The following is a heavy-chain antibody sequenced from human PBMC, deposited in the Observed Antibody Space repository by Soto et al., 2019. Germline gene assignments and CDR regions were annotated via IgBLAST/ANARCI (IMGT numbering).Heavy chain of an antibody. Sequence: QVQLQESGPGLVKPSQTLSLTCTVSGGSISSGDYYWSWIRQPPGKGLEWIGYIYYSGSTYYNPSFKMRVTSAGDTSKNQFSLRLRSVTAADTAVYYCASAQGSGFLVSWGQGTLVTVSS. V-gene: IGHV4-30-4*01. CDR1: GGSISSGDYY. CDR3: ASAQGSGFLVS. D-gene: IGHD3-10*01. CDR2: IYYSGST. J-gene: IGHJ4*02.